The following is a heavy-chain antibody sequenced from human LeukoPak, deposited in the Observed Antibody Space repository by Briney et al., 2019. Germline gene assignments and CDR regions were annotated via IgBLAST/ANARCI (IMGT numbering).Heavy chain of an antibody. Sequence: ASVKVSCKASGSTFTSYAMHWVRQAPGQRLEWMGWINAGNGNTKYSQKFQGRVTITRDTSASTAYMELSSLRSEDTAVYYCARREGRGYYFDYWGQGTLVTVSS. V-gene: IGHV1-3*01. CDR2: INAGNGNT. D-gene: IGHD1-26*01. CDR3: ARREGRGYYFDY. J-gene: IGHJ4*02. CDR1: GSTFTSYA.